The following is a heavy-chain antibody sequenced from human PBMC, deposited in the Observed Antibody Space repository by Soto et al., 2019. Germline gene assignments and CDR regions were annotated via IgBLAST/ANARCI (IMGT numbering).Heavy chain of an antibody. V-gene: IGHV1-69*05. J-gene: IGHJ6*01. Sequence: GASVKVSCKASGDTFSSYAISWVRQAPGQGLELMGGILPILGTANCAQKLQGRVTIPTDESSRTACIAVSSLSSEDTAVFYCARDGDLSGWSDGYCDGMDIWGQGGTGTIAS. CDR1: GDTFSSYA. CDR3: ARDGDLSGWSDGYCDGMDI. D-gene: IGHD6-19*01. CDR2: ILPILGTA.